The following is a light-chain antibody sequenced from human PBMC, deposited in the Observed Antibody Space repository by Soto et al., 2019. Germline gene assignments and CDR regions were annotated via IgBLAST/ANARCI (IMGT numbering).Light chain of an antibody. CDR2: NTK. J-gene: IGLJ2*01. CDR1: SGSVSNSYY. CDR3: VLYLGSGIVE. V-gene: IGLV8-61*01. Sequence: QTVVTQEPSFSVSPGGTVTLTCGLTSGSVSNSYYPSWYQQTPGQAPRTLIYNTKTRSPGVPDRFSGSILGNKAALTITGAQADDESHYYCVLYLGSGIVEFGGGTQLTVL.